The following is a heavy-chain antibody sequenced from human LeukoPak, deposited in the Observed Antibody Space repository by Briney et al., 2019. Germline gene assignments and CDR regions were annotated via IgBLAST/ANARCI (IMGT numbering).Heavy chain of an antibody. Sequence: SVKVSCKASGGTFSSYAISWVRQAPGQGLEWMGGIIPIFGTANYAQKFQGRVTITADESTSTAYMELSSLRSEDTAVYYCARDSSEFRNLIPHWGQGTLVTVSS. CDR2: IIPIFGTA. CDR3: ARDSSEFRNLIPH. D-gene: IGHD1-14*01. CDR1: GGTFSSYA. V-gene: IGHV1-69*13. J-gene: IGHJ1*01.